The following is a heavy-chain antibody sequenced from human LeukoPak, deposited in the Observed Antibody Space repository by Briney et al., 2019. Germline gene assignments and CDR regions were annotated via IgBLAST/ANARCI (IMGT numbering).Heavy chain of an antibody. V-gene: IGHV3-7*01. CDR2: IKQDGSEK. CDR3: ARIITMIVVAPFDY. Sequence: GGSLRLSCAASGFTFSSYWMSWVRQAPGRGLEWVANIKQDGSEKHYVDSVKGRFTISRDNAKNLLYLQMNSLRAEDTAVYYCARIITMIVVAPFDYWGQGTLVTVSS. J-gene: IGHJ4*02. D-gene: IGHD3-22*01. CDR1: GFTFSSYW.